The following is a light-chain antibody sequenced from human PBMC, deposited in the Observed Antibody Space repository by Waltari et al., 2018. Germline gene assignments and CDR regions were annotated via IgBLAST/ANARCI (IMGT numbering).Light chain of an antibody. J-gene: IGLJ2*01. V-gene: IGLV2-14*03. Sequence: QSALTQPASVSGSPGQSITISCTGTTSDIGNYNYVSWYQQHPGKAPRLLIYDVYNRPSGISRRCSGSKAGNTASLTISGLQAEDEAVYHCSAYTTSGTYVAFGGGTRVTV. CDR2: DVY. CDR3: SAYTTSGTYVA. CDR1: TSDIGNYNY.